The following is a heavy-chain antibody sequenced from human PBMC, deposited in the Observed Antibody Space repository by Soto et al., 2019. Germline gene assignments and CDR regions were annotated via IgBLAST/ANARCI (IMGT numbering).Heavy chain of an antibody. CDR1: GYTFTSYG. Sequence: QVHLVQSGAEVKKPGASVKVSCKASGYTFTSYGITWVRQAPGQGLEWMGWISAHNGNTDYAQKLQGRVIVTRDTTTSTAYMELRSLRSDDAAVYYCARGRYGDYWGQGALVTVSS. CDR3: ARGRYGDY. V-gene: IGHV1-18*01. J-gene: IGHJ4*02. CDR2: ISAHNGNT. D-gene: IGHD1-1*01.